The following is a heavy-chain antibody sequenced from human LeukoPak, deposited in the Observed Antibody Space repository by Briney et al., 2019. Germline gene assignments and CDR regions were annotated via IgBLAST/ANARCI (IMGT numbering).Heavy chain of an antibody. J-gene: IGHJ4*02. CDR2: INPNSGGT. D-gene: IGHD3-3*01. V-gene: IGHV1-2*06. Sequence: ASVKVSCKASGYTFTGYYMHWVRQAPGQGLEWMGRINPNSGGTNYAQKFQGRVTMTRDTSISTAYMELSRLRSDDTAVYYCARADLRVLEWLYDYWGQGTLVTVSS. CDR3: ARADLRVLEWLYDY. CDR1: GYTFTGYY.